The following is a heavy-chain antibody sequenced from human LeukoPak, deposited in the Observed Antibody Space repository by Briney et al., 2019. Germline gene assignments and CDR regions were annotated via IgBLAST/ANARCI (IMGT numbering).Heavy chain of an antibody. Sequence: SETLSLTCTVSGGSISSYYWSWIRHPPGKGLEWIGYIYYSGSTNYNPSLKSRVTISVDTSKNQFSLKLSSVTAADTAVYYCARDSSTENWFDPWGQGTLVTVSS. V-gene: IGHV4-59*01. CDR2: IYYSGST. CDR1: GGSISSYY. CDR3: ARDSSTENWFDP. J-gene: IGHJ5*02.